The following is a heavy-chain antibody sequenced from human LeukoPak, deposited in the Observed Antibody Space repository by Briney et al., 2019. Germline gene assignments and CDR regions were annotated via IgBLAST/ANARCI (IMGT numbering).Heavy chain of an antibody. Sequence: SETLSLTCAVYGGSFSGYYWSWIRQPPGKGLEWIGEINHSGSTNYNPSLKSRVTISVDTSKNQFSLKLNSVTAADTAVYYCARERGSPLVGDSRVDYWGQGTLVTVSS. V-gene: IGHV4-34*01. D-gene: IGHD6-13*01. J-gene: IGHJ4*02. CDR1: GGSFSGYY. CDR3: ARERGSPLVGDSRVDY. CDR2: INHSGST.